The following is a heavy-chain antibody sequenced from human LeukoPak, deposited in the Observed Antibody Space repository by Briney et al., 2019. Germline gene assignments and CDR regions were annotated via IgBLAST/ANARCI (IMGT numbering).Heavy chain of an antibody. CDR2: ISSSSSYI. CDR1: GFTFSSYS. Sequence: GRSLRLSCAASGFTFSSYSMNWVRQAPGKGLEWVSSISSSSSYIYYADSVKGRFTISRDNSKNTLYLQMNSLGADDTAVYYCAKEVDEYFYDNTGYLDYWGQGTLVTVSS. D-gene: IGHD3-22*01. V-gene: IGHV3-21*04. CDR3: AKEVDEYFYDNTGYLDY. J-gene: IGHJ4*02.